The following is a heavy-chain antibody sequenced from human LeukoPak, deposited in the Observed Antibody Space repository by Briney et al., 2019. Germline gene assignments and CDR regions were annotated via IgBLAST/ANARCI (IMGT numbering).Heavy chain of an antibody. J-gene: IGHJ4*02. CDR2: ISGSGGST. D-gene: IGHD4-17*01. V-gene: IGHV3-23*01. CDR3: AKDLGDDGDKFGY. Sequence: GGSLRLSCAASGFTFSSYAMSWVRQAPGRGLEWVSAISGSGGSTYYADSVKGRFTISRDTSKNTLYLQMDSLRVEDTAVYYCAKDLGDDGDKFGYWGQGTLVTVSS. CDR1: GFTFSSYA.